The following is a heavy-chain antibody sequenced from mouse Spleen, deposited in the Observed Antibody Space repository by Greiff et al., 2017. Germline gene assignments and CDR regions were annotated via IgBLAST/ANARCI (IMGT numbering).Heavy chain of an antibody. CDR1: GFTFSDYY. V-gene: IGHV5-12*02. CDR2: ISNGGGST. D-gene: IGHD1-1*01. CDR3: ARQGYYGSSYLDY. Sequence: EVNVVESGGGLVQPGGSLKLSCATSGFTFSDYYMYWVRQTPEKRLEWVAYISNGGGSTYYPDTVKGRFTISRDNAKNTLYLQMSRLKSEDTAMYYCARQGYYGSSYLDYWGQGTTLTVSS. J-gene: IGHJ2*01.